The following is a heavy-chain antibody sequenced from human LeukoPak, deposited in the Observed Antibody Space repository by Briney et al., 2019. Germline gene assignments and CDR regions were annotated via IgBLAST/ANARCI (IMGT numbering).Heavy chain of an antibody. CDR1: GGSISSGSYY. V-gene: IGHV4-61*02. J-gene: IGHJ6*03. CDR3: ARARGYSYGSYVDV. D-gene: IGHD5-18*01. CDR2: IYTSGST. Sequence: TSETLSLTCTVSGGSISSGSYYWSWIRQPAGKGLEWIGRIYTSGSTNYNPSLKSRVTISVDTSKNQFSLKLSSVTAADTAVYYCARARGYSYGSYVDVWGKGTTVTVSS.